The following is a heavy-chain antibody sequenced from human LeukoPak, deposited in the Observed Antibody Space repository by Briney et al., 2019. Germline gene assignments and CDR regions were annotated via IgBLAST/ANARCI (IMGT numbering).Heavy chain of an antibody. CDR3: ARDVDSSSWYTLAIDY. Sequence: GSLRLSCAASGFTFSSYSMNWVRQAPGKGLEWVSYISSSSSTIYYADSVKGRFTISRDNAKNSLYLQMNSLRAEDTAVYYCARDVDSSSWYTLAIDYWGQGTLVTVSS. J-gene: IGHJ4*02. CDR2: ISSSSSTI. D-gene: IGHD6-13*01. CDR1: GFTFSSYS. V-gene: IGHV3-48*01.